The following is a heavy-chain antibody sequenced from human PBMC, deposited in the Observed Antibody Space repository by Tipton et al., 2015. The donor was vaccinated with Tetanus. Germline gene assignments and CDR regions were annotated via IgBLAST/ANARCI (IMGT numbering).Heavy chain of an antibody. CDR1: GGSISSYY. D-gene: IGHD5-18*01. CDR2: IYYSGST. Sequence: QLVQSGPEVKPSETLSLTCTVSGGSISSYYWSWIRQPPGKGLEWIGYIYYSGSTNYNPSLKSRVTISVDTSKNQFSLKLTSLTVADTAVYYCARGGSYSYGPRGFDLWGRGTLVTVSS. V-gene: IGHV4-59*12. J-gene: IGHJ2*01. CDR3: ARGGSYSYGPRGFDL.